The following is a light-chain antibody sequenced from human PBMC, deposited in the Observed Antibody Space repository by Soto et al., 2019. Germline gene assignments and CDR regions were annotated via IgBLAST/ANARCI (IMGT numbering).Light chain of an antibody. V-gene: IGKV1-27*01. CDR2: GAS. Sequence: DIQMTQSPSSLSASVGDRVTITCRASQGISNYLAWYQQKPGKVPKLLIYGASTLQSGVPSRFSGSGSGTDFTRSISSLQPEDVATYYCQNYNSAPFTFGPRTKVDI. CDR3: QNYNSAPFT. J-gene: IGKJ3*01. CDR1: QGISNY.